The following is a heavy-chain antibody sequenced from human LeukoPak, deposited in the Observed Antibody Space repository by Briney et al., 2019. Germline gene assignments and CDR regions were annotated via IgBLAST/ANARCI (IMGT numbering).Heavy chain of an antibody. CDR3: ARVGGVVAAKGGHHGWFDP. J-gene: IGHJ5*02. CDR1: GGSFSGYY. D-gene: IGHD2-15*01. V-gene: IGHV4-34*01. Sequence: SETLSLTCAVYGGSFSGYYWSWIRQPPGKGLEWTGEINHSGSTNYNPSLKSRVTISVDTSKNQFSLKLSSVTAADTAVYYCARVGGVVAAKGGHHGWFDPWAREPWSPSPQ. CDR2: INHSGST.